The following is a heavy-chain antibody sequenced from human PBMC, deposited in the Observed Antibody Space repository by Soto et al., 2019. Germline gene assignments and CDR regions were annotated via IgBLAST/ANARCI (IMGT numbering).Heavy chain of an antibody. Sequence: GGSLRLSCAASGFTFSSYAMSWVRQAPGKGLEWVSAISGSGGSTYYADSVKGRFTISRDNSKNTLYLQMNSLRAEDTAVYYCAKGYSSSWYGNDQYFQQWGQGTLVTVSS. CDR3: AKGYSSSWYGNDQYFQQ. CDR1: GFTFSSYA. J-gene: IGHJ1*01. D-gene: IGHD6-13*01. V-gene: IGHV3-23*01. CDR2: ISGSGGST.